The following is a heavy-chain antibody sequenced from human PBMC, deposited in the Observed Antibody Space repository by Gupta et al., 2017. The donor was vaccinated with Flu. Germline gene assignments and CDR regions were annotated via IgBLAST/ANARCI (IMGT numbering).Heavy chain of an antibody. CDR2: ILPVIGAA. V-gene: IGHV1-69*01. CDR1: GDTFSTYT. Sequence: QVQPVQSGAEVKRSGSSVKVSCKASGDTFSTYTFTWVRQAPGQGLEWLGGILPVIGAADYAQALQGRVTITADDSTSTVYMELRSLRSDDTAVYYCARLSPCGGDCYYFHHWGQGTLVTVSS. CDR3: ARLSPCGGDCYYFHH. D-gene: IGHD2-21*02. J-gene: IGHJ1*01.